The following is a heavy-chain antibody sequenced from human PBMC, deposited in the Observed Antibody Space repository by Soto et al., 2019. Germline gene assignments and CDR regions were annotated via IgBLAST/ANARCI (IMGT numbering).Heavy chain of an antibody. V-gene: IGHV4-4*07. CDR2: IYTTGST. J-gene: IGHJ4*02. CDR3: ATELSRRGVDY. Sequence: QVQLQESGPGLVKPSETLSLTCTVSGGSVSGYYWSWIRQPAGKGLEWIGRIYTTGSTNYNPSLKRRVTMSGDTAKSHFSLQLSSVTAADTAVYHCATELSRRGVDYWGQGILVTVSS. CDR1: GGSVSGYY. D-gene: IGHD3-10*01.